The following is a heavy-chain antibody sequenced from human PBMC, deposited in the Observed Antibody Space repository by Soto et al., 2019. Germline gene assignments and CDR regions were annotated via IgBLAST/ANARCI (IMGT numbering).Heavy chain of an antibody. Sequence: QVQLVQSGAEVKKPGSSVKVSCKASGGTFSSYAISWVRQAPGQGLEWMGGIIPIFGTANYAQKFQGRVTITADDSTSTAYMELSSLRSEDTAVYSCARGFGDCGGDCYPPYHDAFDIWGQGTMVTVSS. D-gene: IGHD2-21*02. CDR2: IIPIFGTA. J-gene: IGHJ3*02. CDR3: ARGFGDCGGDCYPPYHDAFDI. CDR1: GGTFSSYA. V-gene: IGHV1-69*01.